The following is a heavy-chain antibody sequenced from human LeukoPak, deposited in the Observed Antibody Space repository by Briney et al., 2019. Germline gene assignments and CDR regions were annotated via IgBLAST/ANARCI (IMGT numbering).Heavy chain of an antibody. CDR2: MNPNTGNT. CDR1: GYTITSLD. Sequence: ASVKVSCKASGYTITSLDVNWVRQATGQGLEWIGWMNPNTGNTGYAQRFQGRVTMTRDTSINTAYMELSSLTSEDTAVYYCARDIRGSRWFEPWGQGTLVTVSS. J-gene: IGHJ5*02. CDR3: ARDIRGSRWFEP. V-gene: IGHV1-8*01.